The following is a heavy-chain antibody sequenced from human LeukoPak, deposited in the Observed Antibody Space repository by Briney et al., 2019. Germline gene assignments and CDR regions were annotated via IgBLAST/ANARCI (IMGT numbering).Heavy chain of an antibody. CDR3: ARDGGAYKYGEFDY. V-gene: IGHV4-59*01. J-gene: IGHJ4*02. D-gene: IGHD5-18*01. CDR2: IYYSGRP. Sequence: PSETLSLTCTVSGDSISSYYWSWLRQPPGKGLEWIGYIYYSGRPNYHPFLKSRVTISIATSKNQFSLNLSSVTAADTAVYYCARDGGAYKYGEFDYWGQGTLVTVSS. CDR1: GDSISSYY.